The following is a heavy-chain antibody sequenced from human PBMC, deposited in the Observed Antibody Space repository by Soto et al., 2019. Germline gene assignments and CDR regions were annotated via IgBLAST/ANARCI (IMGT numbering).Heavy chain of an antibody. D-gene: IGHD2-2*01. CDR1: GYTFTGYY. Sequence: ASVKVSCKASGYTFTGYYMHWVRQAPGQGLEWMGWINPNSGGTNYAQKFQGWVTMTRDTSISTAYMELSRLRSDDTAVYYCARGGYCISTSCYEGRYYYYYGMDVWGQGTTVTVSS. CDR2: INPNSGGT. J-gene: IGHJ6*02. CDR3: ARGGYCISTSCYEGRYYYYYGMDV. V-gene: IGHV1-2*04.